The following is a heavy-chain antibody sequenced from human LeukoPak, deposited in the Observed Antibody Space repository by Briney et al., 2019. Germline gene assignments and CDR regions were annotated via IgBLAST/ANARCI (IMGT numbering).Heavy chain of an antibody. CDR1: GFTVSTNY. Sequence: PGGSLRLSCAASGFTVSTNYMSWVRQAPGKGLEWVSVIYTDGNTHYADSVKGRFTISRDNSKNALYLQMNSLRAEDTAVYYCARDREVVPAMAQMDVWGKGTTVTVSS. CDR2: IYTDGNT. D-gene: IGHD2-21*02. CDR3: ARDREVVPAMAQMDV. V-gene: IGHV3-53*01. J-gene: IGHJ6*04.